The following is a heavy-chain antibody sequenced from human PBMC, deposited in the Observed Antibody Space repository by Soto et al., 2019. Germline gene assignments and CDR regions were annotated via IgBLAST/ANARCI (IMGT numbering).Heavy chain of an antibody. D-gene: IGHD3-9*01. CDR3: ARGSQMGIFDWLLPTIDALDI. Sequence: GSLRLSCAAPGFTFSDYYMSWIRQAPGKGLEWVSYISSSSSYTNYADSVKGRFTISRDNAKNSLYLQMNSLRAEDTAVYYCARGSQMGIFDWLLPTIDALDIWGQGALVTVSS. CDR1: GFTFSDYY. V-gene: IGHV3-11*06. J-gene: IGHJ3*02. CDR2: ISSSSSYT.